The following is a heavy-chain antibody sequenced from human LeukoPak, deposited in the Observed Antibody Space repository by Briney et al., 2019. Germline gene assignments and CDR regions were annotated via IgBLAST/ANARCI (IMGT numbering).Heavy chain of an antibody. J-gene: IGHJ4*02. CDR1: GGSFSGYY. V-gene: IGHV4-34*01. Sequence: PSETLSLTCAVYGGSFSGYYWSWIRQPPGKGLEWIGEINHSGSTNYNPSLKSRVTISVDTSKNQFSLKLSSVTAADTAVYYCARGPISLVGLGPTAYFDYWGQGTLVTVSS. CDR2: INHSGST. CDR3: ARGPISLVGLGPTAYFDY. D-gene: IGHD3-16*02.